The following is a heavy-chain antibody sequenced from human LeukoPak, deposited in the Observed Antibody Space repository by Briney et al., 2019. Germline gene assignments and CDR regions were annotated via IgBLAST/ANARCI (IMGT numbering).Heavy chain of an antibody. CDR2: INHSGST. CDR1: GGSFSGYY. J-gene: IGHJ4*02. Sequence: SETLSLTCAVYGGSFSGYYWSWIRQPPGKGLEWIGEINHSGSTNYNPSLKSRVTISVDTSKNQFSLKLSSVTAVDTAVCYCARGGSGYYYDFDYWGQGTLVTVSS. D-gene: IGHD3-22*01. V-gene: IGHV4-34*01. CDR3: ARGGSGYYYDFDY.